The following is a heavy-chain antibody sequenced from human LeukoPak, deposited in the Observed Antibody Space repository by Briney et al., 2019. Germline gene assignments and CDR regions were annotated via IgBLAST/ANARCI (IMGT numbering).Heavy chain of an antibody. CDR2: IYYSGST. CDR1: GGSISSSSYY. V-gene: IGHV4-39*07. CDR3: AREGRYRYGYNEYHSYMDI. Sequence: SETLSLTCTVSGGSISSSSYYWGWIRQPPGKGLEWIGSIYYSGSTYYNPSLKSRVTISVDTSKNQFSLKLSSVTAAETAVYYCAREGRYRYGYNEYHSYMDIWGKGTTVTVPS. J-gene: IGHJ6*03. D-gene: IGHD5-24*01.